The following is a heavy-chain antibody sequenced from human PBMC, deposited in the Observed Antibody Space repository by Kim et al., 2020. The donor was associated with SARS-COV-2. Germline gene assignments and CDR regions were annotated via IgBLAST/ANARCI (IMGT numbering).Heavy chain of an antibody. D-gene: IGHD4-17*01. V-gene: IGHV4-4*07. CDR3: ARDSATVTTEDWFDP. J-gene: IGHJ5*02. Sequence: PPPKSRVTMSVDTSENPFSLKLSSVTAADTAVYYCARDSATVTTEDWFDPWGQGTLVTVSS.